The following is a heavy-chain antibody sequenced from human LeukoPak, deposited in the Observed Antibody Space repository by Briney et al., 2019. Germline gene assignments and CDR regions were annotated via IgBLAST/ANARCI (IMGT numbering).Heavy chain of an antibody. CDR3: LTDIRRGDY. D-gene: IGHD2-21*01. J-gene: IGHJ4*02. CDR1: GFTFNNAW. V-gene: IGHV3-72*01. CDR2: SRNKPNYYTT. Sequence: GGSLRLSCAASGFTFNNAWMNWVRQAPGKGLEWIGRSRNKPNYYTTEYAASVKGRFTISRDNSKNSVDLQMNSLKTEDTAVYFCLTDIRRGDYWGQGTLVTVSS.